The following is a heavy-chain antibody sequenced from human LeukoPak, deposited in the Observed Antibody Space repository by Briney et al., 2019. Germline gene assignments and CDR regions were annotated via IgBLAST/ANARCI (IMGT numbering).Heavy chain of an antibody. CDR1: GFSFSSYG. CDR2: ISGSGGST. D-gene: IGHD6-19*01. V-gene: IGHV3-23*01. J-gene: IGHJ4*02. Sequence: PGGSLRLSCVASGFSFSSYGINWVRQAPGKGLEWVSAISGSGGSTYYADSVKGRFTVSRDSSKNTLYLQMNSLRAEDTAVYYCAKCPGYGSYRTYFEYWGQGTLVTVSS. CDR3: AKCPGYGSYRTYFEY.